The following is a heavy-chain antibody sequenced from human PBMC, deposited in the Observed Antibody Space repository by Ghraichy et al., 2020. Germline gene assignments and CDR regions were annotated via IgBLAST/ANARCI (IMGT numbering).Heavy chain of an antibody. CDR3: ARGRPGYCSGGDCPD. J-gene: IGHJ4*02. CDR2: MNPYSGNS. V-gene: IGHV1-8*01. CDR1: GYSFTSYD. Sequence: ASVKVSCKASGYSFTSYDINWVRQATGQGLEWMGWMNPYSGNSGYAQKFQGRVTMTRNTAISTAYMELSSLRSEDTAIYYCARGRPGYCSGGDCPDWGQGTLVTVSS. D-gene: IGHD2-15*01.